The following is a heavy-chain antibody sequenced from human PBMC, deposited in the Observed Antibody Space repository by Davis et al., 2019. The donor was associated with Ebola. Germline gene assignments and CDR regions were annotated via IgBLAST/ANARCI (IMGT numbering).Heavy chain of an antibody. CDR2: ISYDGSNK. Sequence: PGGSLRLSCAASGFTFSSYGMHWVRQAPGKGLEWVAVISYDGSNKYYADSVKGRFTISRDNSKNTLYLQMNSLRAEDTAVYYCGRDAGGFDHWGQGTLVTVSS. J-gene: IGHJ4*02. CDR3: GRDAGGFDH. CDR1: GFTFSSYG. D-gene: IGHD1-26*01. V-gene: IGHV3-30*03.